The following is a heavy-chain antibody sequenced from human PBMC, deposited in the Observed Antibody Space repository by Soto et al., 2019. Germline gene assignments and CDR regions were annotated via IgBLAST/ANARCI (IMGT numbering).Heavy chain of an antibody. Sequence: SETLSLTCTVSGGSISSSSYYWGWIRQPPGKGLEWIGSIYYSGSTYYNPSLKSRVTISVDTSKNQFSLKLSSVTAADTAVYYCARHRSEQLVPEYFQHWGQGTLVTVSS. J-gene: IGHJ1*01. D-gene: IGHD6-6*01. CDR3: ARHRSEQLVPEYFQH. CDR1: GGSISSSSYY. V-gene: IGHV4-39*01. CDR2: IYYSGST.